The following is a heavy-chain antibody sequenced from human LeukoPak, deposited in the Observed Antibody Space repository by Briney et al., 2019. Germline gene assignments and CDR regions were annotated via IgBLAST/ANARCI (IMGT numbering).Heavy chain of an antibody. CDR3: ARVGDEIAAGSSDY. J-gene: IGHJ4*02. Sequence: GGSLRLSCAASGFTFSSYEMNWVRQAPGKGLEWVSYISSSGSTIYYADSVKGRFTISRDNAKNSLYLQMNSLRAEDTAVYYCARVGDEIAAGSSDYWGQGTLVTVSS. CDR2: ISSSGSTI. V-gene: IGHV3-48*03. D-gene: IGHD6-13*01. CDR1: GFTFSSYE.